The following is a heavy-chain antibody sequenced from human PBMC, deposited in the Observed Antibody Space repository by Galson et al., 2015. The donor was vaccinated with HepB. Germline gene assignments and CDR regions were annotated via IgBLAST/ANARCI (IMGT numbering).Heavy chain of an antibody. D-gene: IGHD1-1*01. CDR2: ISSSGHST. CDR3: ARDGPSTGWPYYFYYYMDV. J-gene: IGHJ6*03. Sequence: SLRLSCAASGFTFSSYAMHWVRQAPGKGLEYVSAISSSGHSTYYANSVKGRFTISRDNSKNTLYLQMGSLRTEDMAVYYCARDGPSTGWPYYFYYYMDVWGKGTTVTVSS. V-gene: IGHV3-64*01. CDR1: GFTFSSYA.